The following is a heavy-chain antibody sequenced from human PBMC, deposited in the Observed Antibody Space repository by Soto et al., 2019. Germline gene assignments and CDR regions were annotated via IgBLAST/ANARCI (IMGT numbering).Heavy chain of an antibody. CDR3: AKNGQPPYYYYGMDV. D-gene: IGHD2-8*01. J-gene: IGHJ6*02. Sequence: ASVKVSCKASGYTFTRYGISWVRQAPGQGLEWMGWISGYNGDTKYAQKFQGSVTMTVDTSTTTAYMELRSLTSDDRAVYYCAKNGQPPYYYYGMDVWGQGTTVTVSS. V-gene: IGHV1-18*01. CDR2: ISGYNGDT. CDR1: GYTFTRYG.